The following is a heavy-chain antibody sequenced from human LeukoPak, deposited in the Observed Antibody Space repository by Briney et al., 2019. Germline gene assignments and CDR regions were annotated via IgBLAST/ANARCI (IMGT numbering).Heavy chain of an antibody. CDR1: GGSFSGYY. J-gene: IGHJ5*02. Sequence: SETLSLTCAVYGGSFSGYYWSWIRQPPGKGLEWIGEINHSGSTNYNPSLKSRVTISVDTSKNQFSLKLSSVTAADTAVYYCARAVATIVRRLRWFDPWGQGTLVTVSS. V-gene: IGHV4-34*01. D-gene: IGHD2-15*01. CDR2: INHSGST. CDR3: ARAVATIVRRLRWFDP.